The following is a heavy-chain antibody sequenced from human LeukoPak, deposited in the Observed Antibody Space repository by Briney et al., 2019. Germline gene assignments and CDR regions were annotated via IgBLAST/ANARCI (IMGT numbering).Heavy chain of an antibody. V-gene: IGHV3-7*01. Sequence: GGSLRLSCAASGFTFSNYWMSWVRQAPGKGLEWVANTHGSEKYYVDSVKGRFTISRDNSKNTLYLQMNSLRAEDTAVYYCAKDKVGVLWFGEFPTLDYWGQGTLVTVSS. CDR2: THGSEK. CDR3: AKDKVGVLWFGEFPTLDY. CDR1: GFTFSNYW. D-gene: IGHD3-10*01. J-gene: IGHJ4*02.